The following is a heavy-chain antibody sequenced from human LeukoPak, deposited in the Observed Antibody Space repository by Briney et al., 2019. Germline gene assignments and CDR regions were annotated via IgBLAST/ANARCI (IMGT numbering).Heavy chain of an antibody. V-gene: IGHV3-48*01. CDR2: ISSGSSTI. CDR3: ARDQTVTSSLVFDY. J-gene: IGHJ4*02. CDR1: GFTFSSYE. Sequence: GGSLRLSCAASGFTFSSYEMNWVRQAPGKGLEWVSYISSGSSTIYYADSVKGRFTISRDNAKNSLYLQMNSLRAEDTAVYYCARDQTVTSSLVFDYWGQGTLVTVSS. D-gene: IGHD4-17*01.